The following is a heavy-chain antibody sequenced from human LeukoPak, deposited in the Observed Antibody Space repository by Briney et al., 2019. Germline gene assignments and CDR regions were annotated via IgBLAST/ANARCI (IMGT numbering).Heavy chain of an antibody. CDR2: INSDGSEG. Sequence: GGSLRLSCAVSGFTFSGFWMSWSRQAPGKGLEWVASINSDGSEGYYADVVKGRFTISRDNAKNSLYLQINSLRAEDTAVYYCARSSYSSSSSVWGQGTMLTVSS. CDR3: ARSSYSSSSSV. CDR1: GFTFSGFW. V-gene: IGHV3-7*03. J-gene: IGHJ3*01. D-gene: IGHD6-6*01.